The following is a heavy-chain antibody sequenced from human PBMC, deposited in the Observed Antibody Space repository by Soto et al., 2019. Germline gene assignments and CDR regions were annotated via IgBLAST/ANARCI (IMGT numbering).Heavy chain of an antibody. J-gene: IGHJ3*02. D-gene: IGHD3-10*01. V-gene: IGHV1-18*04. CDR1: GYTFTRYG. CDR3: ARSSINMVRGLRAFDI. Sequence: XAGEASCGGSGYTFTRYGKRLVRQTPGQGLEWMGWISAYNGNTNYAQKLQGRVTMTTDTSTSTAYMELRSLRSDDTAVYHCARSSINMVRGLRAFDIWGHGIMVTVS. CDR2: ISAYNGNT.